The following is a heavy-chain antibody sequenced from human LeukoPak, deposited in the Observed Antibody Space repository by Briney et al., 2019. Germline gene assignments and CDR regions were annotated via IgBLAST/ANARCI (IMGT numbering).Heavy chain of an antibody. D-gene: IGHD3-22*01. CDR1: GGTFSSYA. CDR2: IIPIFGTA. Sequence: GASVKVSCKASGGTFSSYAISWARQAPGQGLEWMGGIIPIFGTANYAQKFQGRVTITADESTSTAYMELSSLRSEDTAVYYCARGEFYYYDSSGLGHYYYGMDVWGQGTTVTVSS. CDR3: ARGEFYYYDSSGLGHYYYGMDV. J-gene: IGHJ6*02. V-gene: IGHV1-69*13.